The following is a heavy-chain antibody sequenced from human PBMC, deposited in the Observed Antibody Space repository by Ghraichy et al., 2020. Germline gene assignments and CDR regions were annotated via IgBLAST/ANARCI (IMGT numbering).Heavy chain of an antibody. CDR2: ITADSTYT. D-gene: IGHD6-19*01. CDR1: GFRFSDYF. Sequence: LSLTCAASGFRFSDYFMGWIRPAPGKGLAWVSYITADSTYTNYADSVRGRFTVSRDNARNSLHLQLDSLRGDDTAVYYCARGSWGTVAGHFDFWGRGTRVTVSS. CDR3: ARGSWGTVAGHFDF. J-gene: IGHJ4*02. V-gene: IGHV3-11*06.